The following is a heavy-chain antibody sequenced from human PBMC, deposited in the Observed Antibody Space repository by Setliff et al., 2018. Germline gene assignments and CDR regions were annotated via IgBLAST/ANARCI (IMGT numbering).Heavy chain of an antibody. Sequence: PSETLSLTCTVSDGSLSTYYWSWIRQPAGKGLEWIGYVHFTGSTNYNPSLKSRVTMSVDVSKSQFSLRLSSVTAADTAVYYCARKVEQWLTPHFDYWGQGALVTVSS. CDR2: VHFTGST. J-gene: IGHJ4*02. CDR1: DGSLSTYY. D-gene: IGHD6-19*01. CDR3: ARKVEQWLTPHFDY. V-gene: IGHV4-59*01.